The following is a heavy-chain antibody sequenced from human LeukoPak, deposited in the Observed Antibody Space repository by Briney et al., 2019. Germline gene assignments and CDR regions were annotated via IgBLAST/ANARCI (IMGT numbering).Heavy chain of an antibody. CDR3: ARRRSGYSYGL. V-gene: IGHV4-61*02. J-gene: IGHJ4*02. D-gene: IGHD5-18*01. CDR2: IYTSGST. CDR1: GGSISSGSYY. Sequence: PSQTLSLTCTVSGGSISSGSYYWSWIRQPAGKGREWIGRIYTSGSTNYNPSLKSRVTISVDTSKNQFSLKLSSVTAADTAVYYCARRRSGYSYGLWGQGTLVTVSS.